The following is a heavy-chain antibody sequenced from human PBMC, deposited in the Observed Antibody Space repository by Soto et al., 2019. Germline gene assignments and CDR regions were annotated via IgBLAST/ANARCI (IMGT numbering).Heavy chain of an antibody. Sequence: GGSLRLSCAASGFTFSSYAMSWVRQAPGKGLEWVSAISGSGGSTYYADSVKGRFTSSRDNSKNTLYLQMNSLRAEDTAVYYCATGGSTTDYYYYYYMDVWGKGTTVTVSS. V-gene: IGHV3-23*01. J-gene: IGHJ6*03. D-gene: IGHD3-10*01. CDR3: ATGGSTTDYYYYYYMDV. CDR2: ISGSGGST. CDR1: GFTFSSYA.